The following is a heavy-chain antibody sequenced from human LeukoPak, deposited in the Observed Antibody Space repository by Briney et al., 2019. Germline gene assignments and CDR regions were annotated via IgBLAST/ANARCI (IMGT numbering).Heavy chain of an antibody. CDR2: IYYSGST. V-gene: IGHV4-39*01. J-gene: IGHJ5*02. CDR1: AGSISSSSYY. D-gene: IGHD4-11*01. CDR3: ARHDGYSNYYWFDP. Sequence: SSETLSLTCAVSAGSISSSSYYWGWIRQPPGKGLEWIGSIYYSGSTYYNPSLKSRVTISVDTSKNQFSLKLSSVTAADTAVYYCARHDGYSNYYWFDPWGQGTLVTVSS.